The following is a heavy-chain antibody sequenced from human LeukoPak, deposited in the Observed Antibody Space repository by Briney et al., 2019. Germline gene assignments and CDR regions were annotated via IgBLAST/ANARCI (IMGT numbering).Heavy chain of an antibody. Sequence: SETLSLTCTVSGVSISSSNSYWGWIRQPPGKGLEWIGSIYYSGNTYYNASLKSQVSISIDTSKNQFSLKLTSVTAADTAVYFCARDDYGDYSSPFQHWGLGTLVTVSS. CDR1: GVSISSSNSY. V-gene: IGHV4-39*02. CDR2: IYYSGNT. D-gene: IGHD4-17*01. CDR3: ARDDYGDYSSPFQH. J-gene: IGHJ1*01.